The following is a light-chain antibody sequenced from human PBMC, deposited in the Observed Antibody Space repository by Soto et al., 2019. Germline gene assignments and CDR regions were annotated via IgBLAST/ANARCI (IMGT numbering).Light chain of an antibody. CDR3: TSYTSSITDV. CDR2: EVN. J-gene: IGLJ1*01. V-gene: IGLV2-14*01. CDR1: SSDVGGYNY. Sequence: QSVLTQPASVSGSPGQSITISCTGTSSDVGGYNYVSWYQQHPGKAPKLMIYEVNNRPSGVSNRFSGSKSGNTASLTISGLQAEDEADYYCTSYTSSITDVFGTGTKLTVL.